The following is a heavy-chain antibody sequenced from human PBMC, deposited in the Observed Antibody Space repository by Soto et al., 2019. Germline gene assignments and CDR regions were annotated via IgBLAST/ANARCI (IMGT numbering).Heavy chain of an antibody. CDR2: IRSKANSYAT. V-gene: IGHV3-73*02. J-gene: IGHJ4*02. D-gene: IGHD2-2*01. CDR1: GFTFSGSA. Sequence: EVQLVESGGGLVQPGGSLKLSCAASGFTFSGSAMHWVRQASGKGLEWVGRIRSKANSYATAYAASVKGRFTISRDDSMNTAYLQMSSLKTEDTAVYYCTRPPDQQYCSSTSCYGGLSDYWGPGTLVTVSS. CDR3: TRPPDQQYCSSTSCYGGLSDY.